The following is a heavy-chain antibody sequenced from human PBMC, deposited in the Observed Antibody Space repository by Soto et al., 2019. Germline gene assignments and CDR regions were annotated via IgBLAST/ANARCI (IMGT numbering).Heavy chain of an antibody. V-gene: IGHV3-49*04. CDR3: TRVPHYYDSSGGMDV. CDR2: IRSKAYGGTT. Sequence: GGSLRLSCTASGFTFGDYAMSWVRQAPGKGLEWVGFIRSKAYGGTTEYAASVKGRFTISRDDSKSIAYLQMNSLKTEDTAVYYCTRVPHYYDSSGGMDVWGQGTTVTVSS. J-gene: IGHJ6*02. D-gene: IGHD3-22*01. CDR1: GFTFGDYA.